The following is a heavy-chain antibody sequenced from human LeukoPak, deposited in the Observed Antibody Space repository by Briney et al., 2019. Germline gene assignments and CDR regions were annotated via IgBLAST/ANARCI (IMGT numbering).Heavy chain of an antibody. D-gene: IGHD3-10*01. V-gene: IGHV4-34*01. CDR3: ARGRSGVRGVIITGYYYGMDV. CDR2: INHSGST. CDR1: GGSFSGYY. J-gene: IGHJ6*02. Sequence: SETLSLTCAVYGGSFSGYYWSWIRQPPGKGLEWIGEINHSGSTNYNPSLKSRVTISVDTSKNQFSLKLSSVTAADTAVYYCARGRSGVRGVIITGYYYGMDVWGQGTTVTVSS.